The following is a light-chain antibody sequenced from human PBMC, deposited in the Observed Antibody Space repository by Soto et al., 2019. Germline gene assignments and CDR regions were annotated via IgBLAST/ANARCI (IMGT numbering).Light chain of an antibody. CDR2: EVS. CDR1: SSDVGGYNY. J-gene: IGLJ2*01. CDR3: SSYAGSNNVV. V-gene: IGLV2-8*01. Sequence: SSPTQPPPPARAPGQSVTISCPGNSSDVGGYNYVSWYQQHPGKAPKLMIYEVSKRLSGVPDRFSGSKSGNTASLTVSGLQAEDEADYYCSSYAGSNNVVFGGGTKVTVL.